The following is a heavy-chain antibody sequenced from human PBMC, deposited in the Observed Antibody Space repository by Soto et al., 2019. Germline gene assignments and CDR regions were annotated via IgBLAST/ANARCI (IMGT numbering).Heavy chain of an antibody. CDR3: AHSGGLIVVVPAASGRFDY. V-gene: IGHV2-5*02. D-gene: IGHD2-2*01. CDR1: GFSLSTSGVG. J-gene: IGHJ4*02. CDR2: IYWDDDK. Sequence: QITLKESGPPLVKPTQTLTLTYTFSGFSLSTSGVGVGWIRQPPGKALEWLALIYWDDDKRYSPSLKSRLTITKDTSKNQVVLTMTNMDPVDTATYYCAHSGGLIVVVPAASGRFDYWGQGTLVTVSS.